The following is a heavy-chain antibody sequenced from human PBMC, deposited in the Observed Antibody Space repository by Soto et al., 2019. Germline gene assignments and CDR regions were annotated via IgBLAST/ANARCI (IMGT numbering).Heavy chain of an antibody. CDR1: GFTFSRFG. J-gene: IGHJ4*02. V-gene: IGHV3-30*18. Sequence: GGSLRLSCEASGFTFSRFGMHWVRQAPGKGLEWVAVISYDGSNKYYADSVKGRFTISRDNSKNTLYLQMNSLRAEDTAVYYCANHDYYDSSGYLDWGQGTLVTVSS. CDR2: ISYDGSNK. CDR3: ANHDYYDSSGYLD. D-gene: IGHD3-22*01.